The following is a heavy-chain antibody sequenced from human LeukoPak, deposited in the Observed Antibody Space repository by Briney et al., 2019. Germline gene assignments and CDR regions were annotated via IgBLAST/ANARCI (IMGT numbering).Heavy chain of an antibody. V-gene: IGHV4-61*02. CDR1: GGSISIGDFY. D-gene: IGHD3-3*01. CDR3: ARMSAYDFWSGYYNFDY. CDR2: IYTGGKT. Sequence: SETLFLTCTVSGGSISIGDFYWSWIRQPAGKGLEWIGRIYTGGKTHYNPSLKSRITISRDTSKNQFSLKLTSVTAADTAVYYCARMSAYDFWSGYYNFDYWGQGTLVTVSS. J-gene: IGHJ4*02.